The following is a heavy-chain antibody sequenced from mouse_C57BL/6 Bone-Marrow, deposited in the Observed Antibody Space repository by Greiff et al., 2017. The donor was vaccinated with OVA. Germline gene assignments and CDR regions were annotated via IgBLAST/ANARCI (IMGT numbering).Heavy chain of an antibody. D-gene: IGHD2-3*01. CDR2: INPYNGGT. V-gene: IGHV1-19*01. J-gene: IGHJ1*03. CDR3: ARIYDGYYWYFDV. Sequence: VHVKQSGPVLVKPGASVKMSCKASGYTFTDYYMNWVKQSHGKSLEWIGVINPYNGGTSYNQKFKGKATLTVDKSSSTAYMELNSLTSEDSAVYYCARIYDGYYWYFDVWGTGTTVTVSS. CDR1: GYTFTDYY.